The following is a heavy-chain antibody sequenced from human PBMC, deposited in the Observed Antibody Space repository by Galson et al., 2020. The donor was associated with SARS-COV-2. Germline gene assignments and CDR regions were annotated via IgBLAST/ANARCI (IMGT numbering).Heavy chain of an antibody. CDR2: ISAYNGNT. CDR1: GYTFTSYG. CDR3: ARVDDLISAFDY. D-gene: IGHD3-3*01. Sequence: GESLKISCKASGYTFTSYGISWVRQAPGQGLEWMGWISAYNGNTNYAQKLQGRVTMTTDTSTSTAYMELRSLRSDDTAVYYCARVDDLISAFDYWGQGTLVTVSS. V-gene: IGHV1-18*01. J-gene: IGHJ4*02.